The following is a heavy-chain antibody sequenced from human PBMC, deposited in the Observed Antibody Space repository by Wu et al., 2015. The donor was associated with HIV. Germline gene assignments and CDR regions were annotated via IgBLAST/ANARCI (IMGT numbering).Heavy chain of an antibody. Sequence: QVQLVQSGAEVKKPGSSMKVSCKASGDTFSNYNINWVRHVPGQGLEWMGGVIPIFGTTSYAQKFQGRVTITADESTSTAYMELSSLRSEDTAVYYCASCPGDPSYGMTSGPNGRRHRLL. V-gene: IGHV1-69*12. J-gene: IGHJ6*02. CDR3: ASCPGDPSYGMTS. D-gene: IGHD4-17*01. CDR2: VIPIFGTT. CDR1: GDTFSNYN.